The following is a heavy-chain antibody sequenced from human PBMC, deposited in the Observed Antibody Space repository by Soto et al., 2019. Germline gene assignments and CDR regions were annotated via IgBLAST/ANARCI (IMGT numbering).Heavy chain of an antibody. V-gene: IGHV3-21*01. CDR1: GFTFSSYS. CDR2: ISSSSSYI. D-gene: IGHD3-22*01. Sequence: GGSLRLSCAASGFTFSSYSMNWVRQAPGKGLEWVSSISSSSSYIYYADSVKGRFTISRDNAKNSLYLQMNSLRAEDTAVYYCATYDSSGYYTRSDAFDIWGQGTMVTVSS. J-gene: IGHJ3*02. CDR3: ATYDSSGYYTRSDAFDI.